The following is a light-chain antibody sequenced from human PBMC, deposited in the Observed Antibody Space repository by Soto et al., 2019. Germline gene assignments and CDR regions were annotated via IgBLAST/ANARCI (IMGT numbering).Light chain of an antibody. J-gene: IGKJ5*01. CDR2: GAS. Sequence: EIVMTQSPATLSVSPGERPTLSCRASQSVGSNLAWYQQKPGQAPRLLFYGASTRATDIPPRFSVSGSGTEFTLTISSLQSEDFAVYYCQQYNNWPPITFGQGTRLEIK. CDR1: QSVGSN. V-gene: IGKV3-15*01. CDR3: QQYNNWPPIT.